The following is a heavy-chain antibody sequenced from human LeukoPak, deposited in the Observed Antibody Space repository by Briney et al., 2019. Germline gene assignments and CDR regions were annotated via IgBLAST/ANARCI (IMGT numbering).Heavy chain of an antibody. Sequence: ASVKVSCKASGYTFTSYGISWVRQAPGQGLEWMGWISAYNVNTNYAQKLQGRVTMTTETSTSTAYIELRSLRSDDTAVYYCSRLFTYGTPYYYYYMDVWGKGTTVTVSS. J-gene: IGHJ6*03. D-gene: IGHD3-10*01. CDR1: GYTFTSYG. V-gene: IGHV1-18*01. CDR3: SRLFTYGTPYYYYYMDV. CDR2: ISAYNVNT.